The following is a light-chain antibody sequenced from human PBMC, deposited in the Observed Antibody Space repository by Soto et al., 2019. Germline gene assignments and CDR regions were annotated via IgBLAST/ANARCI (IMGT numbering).Light chain of an antibody. Sequence: DIQLTQSPSFLPASVGDRVTITCRASQGISNYLAWYQQKPGKAPNLLIYSASTLHTGVPSRFSGSGSGTDFTLTISGLQPEDFATYYCQQVTSSPPSTFGQGTKVEIK. CDR2: SAS. CDR1: QGISNY. CDR3: QQVTSSPPST. V-gene: IGKV1-9*01. J-gene: IGKJ1*01.